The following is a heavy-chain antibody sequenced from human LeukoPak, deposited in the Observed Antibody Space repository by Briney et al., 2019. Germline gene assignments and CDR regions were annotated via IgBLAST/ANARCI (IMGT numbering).Heavy chain of an antibody. Sequence: ASVKVSCKASGYTLTSYYMHWVRQAPGQGLEWMGWISAYNGNTNYAQKLQGRVTMTTDTSTSTAYMELRSLRSDDTAVYYCARDLYYDSSGYAYWGQGTLVTVSS. V-gene: IGHV1-18*04. CDR2: ISAYNGNT. CDR3: ARDLYYDSSGYAY. CDR1: GYTLTSYY. D-gene: IGHD3-22*01. J-gene: IGHJ4*02.